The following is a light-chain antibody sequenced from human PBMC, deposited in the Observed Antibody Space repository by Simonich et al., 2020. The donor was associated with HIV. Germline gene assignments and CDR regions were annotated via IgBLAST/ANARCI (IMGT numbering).Light chain of an antibody. Sequence: DIQMTQSPSTLSASVGDIVTITCRASHSISSWLAWDQQKPGKAPKLLIYTASTLESGVPSRFSGSGSATEVTLTISSLQPDDFATYYCQQYNSYPLTFGGGTKVEIK. V-gene: IGKV1-5*03. CDR3: QQYNSYPLT. J-gene: IGKJ4*01. CDR2: TAS. CDR1: HSISSW.